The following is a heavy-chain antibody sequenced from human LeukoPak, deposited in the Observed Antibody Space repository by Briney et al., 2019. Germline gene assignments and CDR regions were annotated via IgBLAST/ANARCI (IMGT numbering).Heavy chain of an antibody. CDR3: ARDSSDYGGKGFDY. CDR2: ISNNGGYT. CDR1: GFTFSSSA. Sequence: GGSLRLSCAASGFTFSSSAMSWVRQAPGKGLEWVSAISNNGGYTYYADSVQGRFTISRDNSKSTLCLQMNSLRAEDTAVYYCARDSSDYGGKGFDYWGQGTLVTASS. V-gene: IGHV3-23*01. D-gene: IGHD4-23*01. J-gene: IGHJ4*02.